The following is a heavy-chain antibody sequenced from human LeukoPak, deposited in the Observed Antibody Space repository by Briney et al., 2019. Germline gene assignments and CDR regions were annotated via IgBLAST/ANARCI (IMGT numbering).Heavy chain of an antibody. CDR2: INHSGST. V-gene: IGHV4-34*01. J-gene: IGHJ4*02. D-gene: IGHD6-13*01. CDR3: ARRWQQLVLYYFDY. CDR1: GGSFSGYY. Sequence: KTSETLSLTCAVYGGSFSGYYWSWIRQPPGKGLEWIGEINHSGSTNYNPSLKSRVTISVDTSKNQFSLKLSSVTAADTAVYYCARRWQQLVLYYFDYWGQGTLVTVSS.